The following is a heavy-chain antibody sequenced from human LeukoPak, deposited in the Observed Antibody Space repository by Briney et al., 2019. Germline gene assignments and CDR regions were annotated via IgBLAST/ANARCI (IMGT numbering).Heavy chain of an antibody. CDR3: ENDISGAPAALDY. J-gene: IGHJ4*02. V-gene: IGHV3-9*01. CDR1: GFTFDDYA. D-gene: IGHD1-26*01. CDR2: ISWNSGSI. Sequence: SGRSLRLSCAASGFTFDDYAVHWVRQAPGKGLEWVSGISWNSGSIGYADSVKGRSTISRDNARNSLYLQMNSLRAEDTALYYGENDISGAPAALDYWGQGTLVTVSS.